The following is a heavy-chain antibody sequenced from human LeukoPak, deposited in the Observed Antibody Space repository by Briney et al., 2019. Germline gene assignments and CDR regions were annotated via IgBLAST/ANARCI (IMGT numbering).Heavy chain of an antibody. CDR3: ARLTQDYYYYYMGV. J-gene: IGHJ6*03. Sequence: SETLSLTCAVYGGSFSGYYWSWIRQPPGKGLEWIGEINHSGSTNYNPSLKSRVTISVDRSKNQFSLKLSSVTAADTAVFYCARLTQDYYYYYMGVWGKGTTVTISS. CDR1: GGSFSGYY. V-gene: IGHV4-34*01. CDR2: INHSGST.